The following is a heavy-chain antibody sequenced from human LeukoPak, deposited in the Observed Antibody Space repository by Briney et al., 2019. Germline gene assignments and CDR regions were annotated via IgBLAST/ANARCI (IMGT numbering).Heavy chain of an antibody. CDR1: GFTFDDYA. D-gene: IGHD1-14*01. CDR2: ISWNSGSI. Sequence: PGRSLRLSCAASGFTFDDYAMHWVRQAPGKGLERVSGISWNSGSIGDADSVKGRFTISRDNAKNSLYLQMNSLRAEDTALYYCAKDIATGNRLYYFDYWGQGTLVTVSS. CDR3: AKDIATGNRLYYFDY. J-gene: IGHJ4*02. V-gene: IGHV3-9*01.